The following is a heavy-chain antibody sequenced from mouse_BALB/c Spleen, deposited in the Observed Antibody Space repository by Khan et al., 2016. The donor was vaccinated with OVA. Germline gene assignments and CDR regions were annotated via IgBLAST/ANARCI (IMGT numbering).Heavy chain of an antibody. V-gene: IGHV1-77*01. CDR2: IYPGSGNT. CDR3: ARSGIGSFAY. D-gene: IGHD2-2*01. CDR1: GYTFTDYY. J-gene: IGHJ3*01. Sequence: QVQLQQSGAELARPGASVKLSRKASGYTFTDYYINWVKQRTGQGLEWIGEIYPGSGNTYYNEKFKDKATLTADKSSSTAFMQLNSLTSEDSSVYFCARSGIGSFAYWGQGTLVTVSA.